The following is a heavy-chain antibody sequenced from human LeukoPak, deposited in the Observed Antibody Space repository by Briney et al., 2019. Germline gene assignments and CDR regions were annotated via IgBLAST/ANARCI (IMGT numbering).Heavy chain of an antibody. Sequence: PSETLSLTCTVSGGSISGYYWSCIRQPPGKGMEWIGYIHYGGTTLYIPSLSSRVTMSVDTSKNQFSLKLNSVTAADTAVYYCARHDPVALFQRGMDVWGQGTTVTVSS. J-gene: IGHJ6*02. D-gene: IGHD2-15*01. CDR2: IHYGGTT. CDR1: GGSISGYY. V-gene: IGHV4-59*08. CDR3: ARHDPVALFQRGMDV.